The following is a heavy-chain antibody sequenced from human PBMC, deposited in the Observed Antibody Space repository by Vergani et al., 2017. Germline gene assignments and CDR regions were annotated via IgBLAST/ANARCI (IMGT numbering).Heavy chain of an antibody. D-gene: IGHD3-10*01. Sequence: VQLVESGGGVVQPGRSLRLSCAASGFTFSSYWMHWVRQAPGKGLVWVSRINSDGSSTSYADSVKGRFTISRDNAKNTLYLQMNSLRAEDTAVYYCARGRFGDLPVGWFDPWGQGTLVTVSS. CDR1: GFTFSSYW. J-gene: IGHJ5*02. CDR2: INSDGSST. CDR3: ARGRFGDLPVGWFDP. V-gene: IGHV3-74*02.